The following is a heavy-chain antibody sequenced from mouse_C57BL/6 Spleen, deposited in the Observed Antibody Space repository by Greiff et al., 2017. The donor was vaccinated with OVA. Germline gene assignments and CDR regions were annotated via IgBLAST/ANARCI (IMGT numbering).Heavy chain of an antibody. CDR3: ASAYYSNPFDY. CDR1: GYTFTSYW. J-gene: IGHJ2*01. D-gene: IGHD2-5*01. Sequence: QVQLKESGAELVKPGASVKMSCKASGYTFTSYWITWVKQRPGQGLEWIGDIYPGSGSTNYNEKFKSKATLTVDTSSSTAYMQLSSLTSEDSAVYYCASAYYSNPFDYWGQGTTLTVSS. V-gene: IGHV1-55*01. CDR2: IYPGSGST.